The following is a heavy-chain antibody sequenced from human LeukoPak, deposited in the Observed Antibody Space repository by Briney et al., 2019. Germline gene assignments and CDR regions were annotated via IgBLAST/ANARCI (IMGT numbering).Heavy chain of an antibody. V-gene: IGHV4-59*11. D-gene: IGHD5-24*01. CDR1: SLAISSHY. Sequence: SETLSLTCTVCSLAISSHYWSCLRQPTGEVLEWIGYIYHSGRKNDNSSLKGRATISVDTSKNLFSLKLNSVTAADTAVYYCARERVDGYNLRTLDYWGQGTLVTVSS. CDR2: IYHSGRK. CDR3: ARERVDGYNLRTLDY. J-gene: IGHJ4*02.